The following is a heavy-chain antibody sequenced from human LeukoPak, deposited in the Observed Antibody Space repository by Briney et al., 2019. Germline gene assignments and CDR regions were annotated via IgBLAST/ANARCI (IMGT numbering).Heavy chain of an antibody. D-gene: IGHD7-27*01. Sequence: PGKPLRLSCAASGFPFSSYTFHWVRQAPGKGLEWVALILFDETNKYYADSVKGRFTISRDKSNNTVYLQMNSLRVEDTAVYYCVRDAMGTANNYGDFWGQGTLVTVSS. V-gene: IGHV3-33*05. J-gene: IGHJ4*02. CDR3: VRDAMGTANNYGDF. CDR1: GFPFSSYT. CDR2: ILFDETNK.